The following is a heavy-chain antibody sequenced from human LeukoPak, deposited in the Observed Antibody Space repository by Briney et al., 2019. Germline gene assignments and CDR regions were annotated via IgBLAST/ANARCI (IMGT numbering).Heavy chain of an antibody. V-gene: IGHV1-18*04. J-gene: IGHJ4*02. D-gene: IGHD3-22*01. CDR2: ISAYNGNT. CDR3: ARRGAYYYDSSGYCDY. CDR1: GYTFTGYY. Sequence: ASVKVSCKASGYTFTGYYMHWVRQAPGQGLEWMGWISAYNGNTNYAQKLQGRVTMTTDTSTSTAYMELRSLRSDDTAVYYCARRGAYYYDSSGYCDYWGQGTLVTVSS.